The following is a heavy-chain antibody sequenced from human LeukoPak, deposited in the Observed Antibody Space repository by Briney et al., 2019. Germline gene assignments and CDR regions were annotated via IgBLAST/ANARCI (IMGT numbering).Heavy chain of an antibody. CDR2: IYYSGST. V-gene: IGHV4-61*01. CDR1: GGSVRSGSYY. Sequence: SETLSLTCTVSGGSVRSGSYYWSWIRQPPGKVLESIGYIYYSGSTNYNPSLKSRVTISVDTSKNQFSLKLSSVTAADTAVYYCARVRDSSGWGFDYWGQGTLVTVSS. J-gene: IGHJ4*02. CDR3: ARVRDSSGWGFDY. D-gene: IGHD6-19*01.